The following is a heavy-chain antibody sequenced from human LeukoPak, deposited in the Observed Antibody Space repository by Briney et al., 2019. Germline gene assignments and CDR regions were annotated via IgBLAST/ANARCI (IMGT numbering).Heavy chain of an antibody. CDR1: GFTFSDYY. J-gene: IGHJ4*02. CDR2: ISSSGSTI. D-gene: IGHD3-22*01. V-gene: IGHV3-11*04. Sequence: PGGPLRLSCAASGFTFSDYYMSWIRQAPGKGLEWVSYISSSGSTIYYADSVKGRFTISRDNAKNSLYLQMNSLRAEDTAVYYCAREEYYDSSGYFDYWGQGTLVTVSS. CDR3: AREEYYDSSGYFDY.